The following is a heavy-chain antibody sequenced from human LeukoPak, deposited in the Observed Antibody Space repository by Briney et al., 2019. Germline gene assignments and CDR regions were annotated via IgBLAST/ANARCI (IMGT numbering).Heavy chain of an antibody. CDR2: IYYSGNT. V-gene: IGHV4-59*01. CDR1: GGSISSYY. J-gene: IGHJ4*02. CDR3: ARGEAGATTDFDY. D-gene: IGHD1-26*01. Sequence: PSETLSLTCTVSGGSISSYYWSWIRQPPGKGLEWIGYIYYSGNTNYNPSLKSRVAISLDTSKNQFSLKLNSMTAADTAVYYCARGEAGATTDFDYWGQGTLVTVSS.